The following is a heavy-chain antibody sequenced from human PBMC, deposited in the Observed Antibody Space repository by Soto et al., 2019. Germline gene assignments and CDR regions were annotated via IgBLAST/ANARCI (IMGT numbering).Heavy chain of an antibody. J-gene: IGHJ5*02. V-gene: IGHV1-18*01. CDR3: ARSQTFFYPSGYNWLDP. Sequence: ASVKVSCKASGYTFISYGISWVRQAPGQGLEWMGWISASNGKTNYAQKLRDRVTMTTDTSTSTAYMELRSLRSDDTAVYYCARSQTFFYPSGYNWLDPWGQGTLVTVSS. D-gene: IGHD3-10*01. CDR2: ISASNGKT. CDR1: GYTFISYG.